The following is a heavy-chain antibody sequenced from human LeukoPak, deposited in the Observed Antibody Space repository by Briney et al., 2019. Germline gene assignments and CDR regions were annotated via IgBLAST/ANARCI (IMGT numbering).Heavy chain of an antibody. CDR2: INHSGST. CDR1: GGSFCGYY. J-gene: IGHJ3*02. Sequence: SETLSLTCAVYGGSFCGYYWSWIRQPPGKGLEWIGEINHSGSTNYNPSLKSRVTISVDTSKNQFSLKLSSVTAADTAVYYCARRVGYYDFWSHAFDIWGQGTMVTVSP. CDR3: ARRVGYYDFWSHAFDI. D-gene: IGHD3-3*01. V-gene: IGHV4-34*01.